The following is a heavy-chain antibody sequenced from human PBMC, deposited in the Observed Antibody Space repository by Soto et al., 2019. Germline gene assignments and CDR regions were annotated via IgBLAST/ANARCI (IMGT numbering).Heavy chain of an antibody. J-gene: IGHJ3*02. Sequence: SETLSLTCSVSGGSINSDGHYWSWIRQVPGKGLEWLGYIYSSGSSDYNPSLKSRLTITLDTSKNQFSLRLISLTAADPAVYFCAADTKNDDLGDYAAAFDIWGQGTLVTVS. D-gene: IGHD4-17*01. CDR2: IYSSGSS. V-gene: IGHV4-31*02. CDR3: AADTKNDDLGDYAAAFDI. CDR1: GGSINSDGHY.